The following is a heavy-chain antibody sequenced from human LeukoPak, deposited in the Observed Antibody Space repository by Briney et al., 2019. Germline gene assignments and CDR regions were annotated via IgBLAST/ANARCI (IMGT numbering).Heavy chain of an antibody. CDR1: GYTFTSYG. J-gene: IGHJ5*02. V-gene: IGHV1-18*01. CDR2: ISAYNGNT. Sequence: ASVKVSCKASGYTFTSYGISWVRQAPGQGLEWMGWISAYNGNTNYAQKLQGRATMTTDTSTSTANMELRSLRSDDTAVYYCARGRYCSSTSCYTGDNWFDPWGQGTLVTVSS. CDR3: ARGRYCSSTSCYTGDNWFDP. D-gene: IGHD2-2*02.